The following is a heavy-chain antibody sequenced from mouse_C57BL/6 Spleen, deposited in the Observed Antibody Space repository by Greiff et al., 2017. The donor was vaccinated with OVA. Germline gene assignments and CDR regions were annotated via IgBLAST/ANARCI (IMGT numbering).Heavy chain of an antibody. CDR2: IDPSDSET. V-gene: IGHV1-52*01. CDR3: ARGGTTGTSFDY. Sequence: VQLQQSGAELVRPGSSVKLSCKASGYTFTSYWMHWVKQRPIQGLEWIGNIDPSDSETHYNQKFKGKATLTVDKSSSTAYLQLSSLTSEDSAVYYCARGGTTGTSFDYWGQGTTLTVSS. D-gene: IGHD2-14*01. CDR1: GYTFTSYW. J-gene: IGHJ2*01.